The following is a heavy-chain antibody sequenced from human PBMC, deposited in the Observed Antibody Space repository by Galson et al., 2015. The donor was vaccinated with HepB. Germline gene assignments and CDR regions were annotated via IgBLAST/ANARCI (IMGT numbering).Heavy chain of an antibody. CDR1: GFTFSSYA. D-gene: IGHD2-2*02. CDR2: ISGSGGST. Sequence: SLRLSCAASGFTFSSYAMSWVRQAPGKGLEWVSAISGSGGSTYYADSVKGRFTISRDNSKNTLYLQMNSLRAEDTAVYYCAKDAAGGYCSSTSCYRNFDYWGQGTLVTVSS. V-gene: IGHV3-23*01. J-gene: IGHJ4*02. CDR3: AKDAAGGYCSSTSCYRNFDY.